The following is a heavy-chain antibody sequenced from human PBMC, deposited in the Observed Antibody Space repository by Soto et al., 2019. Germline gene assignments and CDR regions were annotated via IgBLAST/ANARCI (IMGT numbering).Heavy chain of an antibody. CDR3: ARVGIVVVPAATSHPATSDY. Sequence: GASVKVSCKASGYTFTSYGISCVRQAPGQVLEWMGWISAYNGNTNYAQKLQGRVTMTTDTSTSTAYMELRSLRSDDTAVYYCARVGIVVVPAATSHPATSDYWGQGTLVTVSS. V-gene: IGHV1-18*04. CDR2: ISAYNGNT. D-gene: IGHD2-2*01. J-gene: IGHJ4*02. CDR1: GYTFTSYG.